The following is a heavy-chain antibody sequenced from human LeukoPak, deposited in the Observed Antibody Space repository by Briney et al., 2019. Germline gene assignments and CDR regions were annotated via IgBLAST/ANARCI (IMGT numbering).Heavy chain of an antibody. CDR3: ARDLVVVVPAANENYYYYMDV. Sequence: PSETLSLTCTVSGGSISSGSYYWSWIRQPAGKGLEWIGRIYTSGSTNYNPSLKSRVTISVDTSKNQFSLKLSSVTAADTAVYYCARDLVVVVPAANENYYYYMDVWDKGTTVTVSS. J-gene: IGHJ6*03. CDR1: GGSISSGSYY. V-gene: IGHV4-61*02. CDR2: IYTSGST. D-gene: IGHD2-2*01.